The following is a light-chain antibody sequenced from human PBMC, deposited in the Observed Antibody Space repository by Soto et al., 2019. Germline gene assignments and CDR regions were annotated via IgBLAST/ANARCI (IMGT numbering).Light chain of an antibody. CDR1: QSISRW. Sequence: DIQMPQSPSTLSASVGDSVTITCRASQSISRWLAWYQQKPGKATKLLIYDASSLESGVPPRFSGSGSGTEFTLTISSLRSEESAVYHCQQYNNWPITVGQGTRLEIK. J-gene: IGKJ5*01. CDR3: QQYNNWPIT. V-gene: IGKV1-5*01. CDR2: DAS.